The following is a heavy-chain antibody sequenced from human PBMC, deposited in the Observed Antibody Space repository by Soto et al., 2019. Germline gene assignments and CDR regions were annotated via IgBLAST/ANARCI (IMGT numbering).Heavy chain of an antibody. CDR1: GYSISSGYY. V-gene: IGHV4-38-2*01. J-gene: IGHJ4*02. CDR2: IYHSGST. Sequence: NPSETLSLTCAVSGYSISSGYYWGWIRQPPGKGLEWIGSIYHSGSTYYNPSLKSRVTISVDTSKNQFSLKLSSVTAADTAVYYCASAPPYYYDSSGYYPLDYWGQGTLVTVSS. CDR3: ASAPPYYYDSSGYYPLDY. D-gene: IGHD3-22*01.